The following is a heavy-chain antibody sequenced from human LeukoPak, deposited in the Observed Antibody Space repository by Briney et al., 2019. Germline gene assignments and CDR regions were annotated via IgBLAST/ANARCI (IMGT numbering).Heavy chain of an antibody. CDR2: ISYDGSNK. J-gene: IGHJ3*02. Sequence: GGSLRLSCAASGFTFSSYGMHWVRQAPGKGLEWVAVISYDGSNKYYADSVKGRFTISRDNSKNTLYLQMNSLRAEDTAVYYCAKEQEYSSGAFDIWGQGTMVTVSS. CDR1: GFTFSSYG. V-gene: IGHV3-30*18. D-gene: IGHD6-19*01. CDR3: AKEQEYSSGAFDI.